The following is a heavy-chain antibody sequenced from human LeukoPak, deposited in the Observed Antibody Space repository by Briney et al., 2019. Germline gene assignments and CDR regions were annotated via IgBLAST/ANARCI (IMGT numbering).Heavy chain of an antibody. CDR2: IYYSGST. V-gene: IGHV4-31*03. D-gene: IGHD3-16*01. Sequence: SQTLSLTCTVSGVSISSGGYYWSWIRQHPGKGLEWIGYIYYSGSTYYNPSLKSRVTISVDTSKNQFSLKLSSVTAADTAVYYCARHRITFGGVTTGFDPWGQGTLVTVSS. J-gene: IGHJ5*02. CDR3: ARHRITFGGVTTGFDP. CDR1: GVSISSGGYY.